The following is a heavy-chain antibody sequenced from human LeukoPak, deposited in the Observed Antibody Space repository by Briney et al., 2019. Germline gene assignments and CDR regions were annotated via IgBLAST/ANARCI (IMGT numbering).Heavy chain of an antibody. V-gene: IGHV1-69*05. J-gene: IGHJ3*02. Sequence: ASVKVSCKASGGTFSSYAISWVRQAPGQGLEWMGGIIPIFGTANYAQKFQGRVTMTTDTSTSTAYMELRSLRSDDTAVYYCASSSSSSWPGDAFDIWGQGTMVTVSS. CDR3: ASSSSSSWPGDAFDI. D-gene: IGHD6-13*01. CDR1: GGTFSSYA. CDR2: IIPIFGTA.